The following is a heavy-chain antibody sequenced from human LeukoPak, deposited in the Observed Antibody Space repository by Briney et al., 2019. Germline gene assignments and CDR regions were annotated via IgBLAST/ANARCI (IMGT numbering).Heavy chain of an antibody. J-gene: IGHJ4*02. D-gene: IGHD4-23*01. CDR2: INYRWTT. V-gene: IGHV4-39*01. CDR1: GGSISSSSHY. CDR3: ARRTERVTFDY. Sequence: PSETLSLTCTVSGGSISSSSHYWSWIRQPPGKGLEWIASINYRWTTYYNPSLNSGVTTSVDTSKNQFSLKLNSVTAADTAVYYCARRTERVTFDYWGQGALVTVSS.